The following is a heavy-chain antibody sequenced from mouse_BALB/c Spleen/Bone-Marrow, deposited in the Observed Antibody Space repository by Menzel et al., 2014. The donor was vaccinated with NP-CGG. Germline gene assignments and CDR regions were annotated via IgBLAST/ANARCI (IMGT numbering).Heavy chain of an antibody. J-gene: IGHJ1*01. V-gene: IGHV4-1*02. CDR2: INPDSSTI. Sequence: EAGGVDFSGYWMTWVRQAPGKGLEWIGEINPDSSTINYTPSLKDKFIISRDNAENALYLQMSKVRSEDTALYYCARPGYYGYQDVWGAGTTVTVSS. CDR1: GVDFSGYW. D-gene: IGHD1-2*01. CDR3: ARPGYYGYQDV.